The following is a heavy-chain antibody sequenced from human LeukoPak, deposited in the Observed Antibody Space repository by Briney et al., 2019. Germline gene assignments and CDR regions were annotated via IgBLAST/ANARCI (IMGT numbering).Heavy chain of an antibody. Sequence: GGSLRLSCAASGFTFSRFDMHWVRQTPGQGLEWVSAIGTASDTYYPGSVEGRFTLSRDNAKNSLYLQMNSLTAGDTAVYYCARGPPRGKYYYMDVWGKGTTVTVSS. CDR1: GFTFSRFD. CDR3: ARGPPRGKYYYMDV. V-gene: IGHV3-13*01. CDR2: IGTASDT. D-gene: IGHD1-1*01. J-gene: IGHJ6*03.